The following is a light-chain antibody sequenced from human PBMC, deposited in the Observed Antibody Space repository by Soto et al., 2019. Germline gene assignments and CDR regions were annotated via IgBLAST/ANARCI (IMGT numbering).Light chain of an antibody. CDR1: QSVSSY. CDR3: QQRSNWIT. CDR2: DAA. V-gene: IGKV3-11*01. Sequence: EIVLTQSPATLSLSPGERATLSCRASQSVSSYLAWYQQKPGQAPRLLIYDAANSATGSPARCSGSGSGTDFTITISSLEPEDFAVYYCQQRSNWITFGQGTRLEIK. J-gene: IGKJ5*01.